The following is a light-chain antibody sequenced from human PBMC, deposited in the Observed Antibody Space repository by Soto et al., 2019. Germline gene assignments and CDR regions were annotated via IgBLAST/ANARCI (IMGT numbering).Light chain of an antibody. J-gene: IGLJ1*01. V-gene: IGLV2-14*03. CDR3: SSYTSSSTYV. CDR1: SSDVGGYNY. Sequence: LTPPAFVSGAPGQSIAISCTGTSSDVGGYNYVSWYQHHPGKAPKLMVYDVSNRPSGVSNRFSGSKSGNTASLTISGLQAEDEADYYCSSYTSSSTYVFGTGTKVTVL. CDR2: DVS.